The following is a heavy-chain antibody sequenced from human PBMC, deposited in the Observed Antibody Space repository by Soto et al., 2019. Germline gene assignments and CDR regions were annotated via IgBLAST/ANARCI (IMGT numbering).Heavy chain of an antibody. V-gene: IGHV3-23*01. Sequence: GGSLRLSCAASGFTFSSYAMSWVRQAPGKGLEWVSAISGSGGSTYYADSVKGRFTISRDNSKNTLYLQMNSLRAEDTAVYYCARDRGYDITQPGGMDVWGQGTTVTVSS. CDR1: GFTFSSYA. CDR3: ARDRGYDITQPGGMDV. D-gene: IGHD3-9*01. CDR2: ISGSGGST. J-gene: IGHJ6*02.